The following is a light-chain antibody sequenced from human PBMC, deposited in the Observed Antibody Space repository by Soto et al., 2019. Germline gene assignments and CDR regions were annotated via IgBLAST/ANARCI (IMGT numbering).Light chain of an antibody. CDR3: QHSNSYSEA. J-gene: IGKJ1*01. CDR2: KAS. Sequence: DIQMTQSPSTLSGSVGDRVTITCRASQPISSWLAWYQQKPGKAPKLLLYKASTLKSGVPSRFSGSGSGTEFTLTISSLQPEDFATYYCQHSNSYSEAFGQGTKVDLK. V-gene: IGKV1-5*03. CDR1: QPISSW.